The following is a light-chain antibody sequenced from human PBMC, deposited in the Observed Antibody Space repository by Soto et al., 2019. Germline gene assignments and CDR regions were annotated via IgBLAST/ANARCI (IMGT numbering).Light chain of an antibody. V-gene: IGLV2-8*01. CDR3: SSYGGSNNLI. CDR2: EVS. Sequence: QSALTQPPSASGSPGQSVTISCTGTSSDIGGYNYVSWYQQHPGKAPKLMIYEVSERPSGVPDRFSGSKSGTTASLTVSGLQAEDEADYYCSSYGGSNNLIFGGGTKVTVL. CDR1: SSDIGGYNY. J-gene: IGLJ2*01.